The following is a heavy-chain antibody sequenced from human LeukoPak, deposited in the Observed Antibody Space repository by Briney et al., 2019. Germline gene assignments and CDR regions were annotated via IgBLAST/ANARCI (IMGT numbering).Heavy chain of an antibody. J-gene: IGHJ5*02. V-gene: IGHV4-4*02. CDR3: ARRHSSGWYPSWFDP. D-gene: IGHD6-19*01. CDR2: IYHSGST. CDR1: GGSISSSNW. Sequence: SETLSLTCAVSGGSISSSNWWSWVRQPPGKGLEWIGEIYHSGSTNYDPSLKSRVTISVDKSKNQFSLKLSSVTAADTAVYYCARRHSSGWYPSWFDPWGQGTLVTVSS.